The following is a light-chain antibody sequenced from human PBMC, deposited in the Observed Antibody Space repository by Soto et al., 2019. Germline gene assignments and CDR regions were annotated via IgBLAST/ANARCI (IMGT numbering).Light chain of an antibody. Sequence: DIQMTQSPSTLSASVGDRVTITCRASQSISSWLAWYQQKPGKAPKLLLYKASSVESGVPSRFSGSGSGTEITLTISSLQPDDFATYYCQHYNSYSEAFGQGTKVDIK. CDR3: QHYNSYSEA. CDR1: QSISSW. J-gene: IGKJ1*01. V-gene: IGKV1-5*03. CDR2: KAS.